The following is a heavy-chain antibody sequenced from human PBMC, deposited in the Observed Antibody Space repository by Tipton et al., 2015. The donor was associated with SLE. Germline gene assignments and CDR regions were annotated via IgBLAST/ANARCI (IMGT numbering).Heavy chain of an antibody. V-gene: IGHV4-39*01. CDR1: GGSISSSSYY. J-gene: IGHJ4*02. D-gene: IGHD5-12*01. CDR3: ARTRVATIAY. CDR2: IYYSGST. Sequence: TLSLTCTVSGGSISSSSYYWGWIRQPPGKGLEWIGSIYYSGSTYYNPSLKSRVTISVDTSKNQFSLKLSSVTAADTAVYYCARTRVATIAYWGQGTLVTVSS.